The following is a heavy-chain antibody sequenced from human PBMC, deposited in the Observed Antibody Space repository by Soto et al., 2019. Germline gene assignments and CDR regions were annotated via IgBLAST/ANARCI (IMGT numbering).Heavy chain of an antibody. D-gene: IGHD3-22*01. CDR1: GFTFSSYA. CDR2: ISGSGGST. CDR3: AKVWVLTMIVVETPLFDY. Sequence: GGSLRLSCAASGFTFSSYAMSWVRQAPGKGLEWVSAISGSGGSTYYADSVKGRFTISRDNSKNTLYLQMNSLRAEDTAVYYCAKVWVLTMIVVETPLFDYWGQGTLVTVSS. V-gene: IGHV3-23*01. J-gene: IGHJ4*02.